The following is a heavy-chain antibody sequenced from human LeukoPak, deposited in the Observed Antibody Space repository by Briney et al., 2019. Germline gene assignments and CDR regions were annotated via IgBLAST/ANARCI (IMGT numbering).Heavy chain of an antibody. D-gene: IGHD6-19*01. V-gene: IGHV1-2*04. J-gene: IGHJ5*02. CDR1: GYTFTGYY. CDR3: ARERVAVAGKGFDP. Sequence: ASVKVSCKASGYTFTGYYMHWVRQALGQGLEWMGWINPNSGGTNYAQKFQGWVTMTRDTSISTAYMELSRLRSDDTAVYYCARERVAVAGKGFDPWGQGTLVTVSS. CDR2: INPNSGGT.